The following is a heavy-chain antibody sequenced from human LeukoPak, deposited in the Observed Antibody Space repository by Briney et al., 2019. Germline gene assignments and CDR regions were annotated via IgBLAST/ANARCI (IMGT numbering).Heavy chain of an antibody. CDR1: GFTVSTNY. CDR3: ASDCTRTTCPADY. D-gene: IGHD2-2*01. CDR2: IYSDGST. J-gene: IGHJ4*02. Sequence: GGSLRLSCAASGFTVSTNYMSWVRQAPGKGLGWVSIIYSDGSTYYADSVKGRFTISRDNSKNTLYLQMNSLRAEDTAVYYCASDCTRTTCPADYWGQGTLVTVSS. V-gene: IGHV3-66*02.